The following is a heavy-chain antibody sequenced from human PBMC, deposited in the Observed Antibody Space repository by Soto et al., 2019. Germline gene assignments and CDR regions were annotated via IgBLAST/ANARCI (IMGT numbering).Heavy chain of an antibody. J-gene: IGHJ4*02. Sequence: EVQLVESGGGLVQPGRSLRLSCAASGLTFSSYWMHWVRQAPGKGLVWVSRINSDGSSTSYADSVKGRFTISRDNAKNTLYLQMNSLRAEDTAVYYCAIRASYYDSSGYFDYWGQGTLVTVSS. D-gene: IGHD3-22*01. V-gene: IGHV3-74*01. CDR3: AIRASYYDSSGYFDY. CDR1: GLTFSSYW. CDR2: INSDGSST.